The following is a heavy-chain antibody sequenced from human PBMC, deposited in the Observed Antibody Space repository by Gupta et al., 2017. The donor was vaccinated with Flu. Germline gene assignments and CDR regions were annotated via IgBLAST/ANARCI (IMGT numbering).Heavy chain of an antibody. D-gene: IGHD5-12*01. J-gene: IGHJ4*02. CDR3: ERDPGPQDGWLHDRFDY. CDR1: GFTFSSYE. CDR2: VSSSGGTI. V-gene: IGHV3-48*03. Sequence: EVHLVESGGGLVQPGGSLRLSCAASGFTFSSYEMNWVRRAPGKGLEWVSYVSSSGGTIYYADAVKGRFTIARDNTKNSLYLQMNRLRAEDTVVYYCERDPGPQDGWLHDRFDYWGQGTLVTVSS.